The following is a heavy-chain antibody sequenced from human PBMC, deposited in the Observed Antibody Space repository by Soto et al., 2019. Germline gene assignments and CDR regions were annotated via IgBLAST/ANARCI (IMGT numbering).Heavy chain of an antibody. CDR2: INSDGSST. CDR3: AIRASYYDSSGYFDY. J-gene: IGHJ4*02. CDR1: GFTFSSYW. Sequence: EVQLVESGGGLVQPGGSLRLSCAASGFTFSSYWMHWVRQAPGKGLVWVSRINSDGSSTSYADSVKGRFTIARDNAKNTLYLQMNSLRAEDTAVYYCAIRASYYDSSGYFDYWGQGTLVTVSS. D-gene: IGHD3-22*01. V-gene: IGHV3-74*01.